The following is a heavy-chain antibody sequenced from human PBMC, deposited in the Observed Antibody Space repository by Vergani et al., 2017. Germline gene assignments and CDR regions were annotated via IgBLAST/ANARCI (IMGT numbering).Heavy chain of an antibody. CDR1: GYSFTSYW. V-gene: IGHV5-10-1*01. J-gene: IGHJ3*02. Sequence: EVQLVQSGAEVKKPGESLRISCKGSGYSFTSYWISWVRQMPGKGLEWMGRIDPSDSYTNYSQSFQGHVTISADKSISTAYLQWSSLKASDTAMYYCARHRNYDYVWGSYRYRVDAFDIWGQGTMVTVSS. D-gene: IGHD3-16*02. CDR3: ARHRNYDYVWGSYRYRVDAFDI. CDR2: IDPSDSYT.